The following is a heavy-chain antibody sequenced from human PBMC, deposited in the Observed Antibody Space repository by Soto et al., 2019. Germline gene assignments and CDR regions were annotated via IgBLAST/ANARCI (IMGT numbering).Heavy chain of an antibody. Sequence: EVQLLESGGGLVQPGGSLRLSCAASGFTFSNYAMSWVRQAPGKGLEWVSAISGSGGSTYYADSVKGRFTISRDNSKNPRYLQMNSLGAEDTAVSYCAKGPASMGWPYWRQGTLVTVSS. CDR1: GFTFSNYA. V-gene: IGHV3-23*01. D-gene: IGHD2-2*01. CDR3: AKGPASMGWPY. J-gene: IGHJ4*02. CDR2: ISGSGGST.